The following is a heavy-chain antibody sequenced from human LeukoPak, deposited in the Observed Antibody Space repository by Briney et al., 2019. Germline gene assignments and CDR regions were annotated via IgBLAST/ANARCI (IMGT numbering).Heavy chain of an antibody. CDR1: GVSISSYY. Sequence: SETLSLTCTLSGVSISSYYWSWIRQPPGKGLEWIGYIYYSGSTNYNPSLKSRVTRSVDTSKNQFSLKLSSVTAADTAVYYCAAQLDYDSTHGGWFDPWGQGTLVTVSS. D-gene: IGHD3-22*01. CDR3: AAQLDYDSTHGGWFDP. V-gene: IGHV4-59*01. J-gene: IGHJ5*02. CDR2: IYYSGST.